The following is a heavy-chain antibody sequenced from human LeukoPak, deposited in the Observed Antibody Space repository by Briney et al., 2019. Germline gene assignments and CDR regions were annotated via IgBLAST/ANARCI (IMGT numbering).Heavy chain of an antibody. CDR1: GYTVTSYG. CDR3: ARDGPAPSFYDFWRGYIPPNEQPYYYYGMEV. V-gene: IGHV1-18*01. J-gene: IGHJ6*02. CDR2: SSAYNGNT. D-gene: IGHD3-3*01. Sequence: AASVKVSCKASGYTVTSYGIRWVRQAPGQGLEWMGWSSAYNGNTNYAQKLQGRVTMTTDTSTSTAYMELRSLRYDDTAVYYCARDGPAPSFYDFWRGYIPPNEQPYYYYGMEVWGQGTKVTVSS.